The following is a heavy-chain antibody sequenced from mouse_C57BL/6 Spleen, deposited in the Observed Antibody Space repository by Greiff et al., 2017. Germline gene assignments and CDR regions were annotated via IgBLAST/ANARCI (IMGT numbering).Heavy chain of an antibody. CDR2: INPNNGGT. V-gene: IGHV1-26*01. CDR3: AIDDFGSSLMAY. D-gene: IGHD1-1*01. CDR1: GYTFTDYY. J-gene: IGHJ3*01. Sequence: EVQLQQSGPELVKPGASVKLSCKASGYTFTDYYMNWVKQSHGKSLEWIGDINPNNGGTRYNQKFKGKATWTVDKPSSTAYMELRSLTSEDSAVYYCAIDDFGSSLMAYWGQGTLVTVSA.